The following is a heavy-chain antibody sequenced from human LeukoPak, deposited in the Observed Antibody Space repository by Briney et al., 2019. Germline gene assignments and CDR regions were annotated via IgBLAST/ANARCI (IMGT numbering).Heavy chain of an antibody. CDR1: GGSTSSGGYY. V-gene: IGHV4-31*03. Sequence: SETLSLTCTVSGGSTSSGGYYWSWIRQHPGKGLEGIAYTYYSGSTYYNPSLKSRVNISVDASKNQFALKLSSVTAADTAVYYCARVPLLMVRGEEYYFDYWGQGTLVTVSS. CDR2: TYYSGST. J-gene: IGHJ4*02. D-gene: IGHD3-10*01. CDR3: ARVPLLMVRGEEYYFDY.